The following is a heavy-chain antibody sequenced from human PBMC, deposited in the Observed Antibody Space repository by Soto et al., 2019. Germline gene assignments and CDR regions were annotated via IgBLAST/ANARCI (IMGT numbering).Heavy chain of an antibody. Sequence: EVQLVESGGGLVQPGGSLRLSCAASKFTFSSYWMNWVRQAPGKGLEWVANIKHDGSEKYYVDSVKGRFTISRDNAKNALYLQMNSLRAEDTAVYYCAGGGGWVIDSWGQGALVTVSS. J-gene: IGHJ4*02. CDR2: IKHDGSEK. CDR3: AGGGGWVIDS. D-gene: IGHD3-16*01. CDR1: KFTFSSYW. V-gene: IGHV3-7*01.